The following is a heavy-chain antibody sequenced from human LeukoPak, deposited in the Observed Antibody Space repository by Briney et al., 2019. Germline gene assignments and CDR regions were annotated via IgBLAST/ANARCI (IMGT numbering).Heavy chain of an antibody. Sequence: ASVKVSCKASGYTFTSYGISWVRQAPGQGLEWMGWISAYNGNTNYAQKLQGRVTMTTDTSTSTAYMELRSLRSDDTAVYYCARRGIAAAAYYCYYMDVWGKGTTVTISS. D-gene: IGHD6-13*01. CDR3: ARRGIAAAAYYCYYMDV. V-gene: IGHV1-18*01. J-gene: IGHJ6*03. CDR2: ISAYNGNT. CDR1: GYTFTSYG.